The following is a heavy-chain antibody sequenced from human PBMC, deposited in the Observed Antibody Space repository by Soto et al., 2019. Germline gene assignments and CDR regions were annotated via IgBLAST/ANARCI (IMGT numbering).Heavy chain of an antibody. CDR3: VRGGGGGLFDP. Sequence: NPXGSLLLSCSVSGFTFGDSYMSWIRQAPGKGLEWLSYISPGSRYPAYADSVRGRFTISRDNAKRSLYLQMMSLTAEDTAIYYCVRGGGGGLFDPWGQGTMVTVSS. V-gene: IGHV3-11*06. CDR1: GFTFGDSY. D-gene: IGHD2-15*01. CDR2: ISPGSRYP. J-gene: IGHJ5*02.